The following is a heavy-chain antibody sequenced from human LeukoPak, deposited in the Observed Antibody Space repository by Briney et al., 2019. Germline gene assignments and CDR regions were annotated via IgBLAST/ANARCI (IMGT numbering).Heavy chain of an antibody. CDR3: ARGLGYCSGGSCRNWFDP. D-gene: IGHD2-15*01. J-gene: IGHJ5*02. Sequence: GGSLRLSCAASGFDFGAYEMNWVRQAPGKGLEWVSSISSSSSYIYYADSVKGRFTISRDNAKNSLYLQMNSLRAEDTAVYYCARGLGYCSGGSCRNWFDPWGQGTLVTVSS. CDR2: ISSSSSYI. CDR1: GFDFGAYE. V-gene: IGHV3-21*01.